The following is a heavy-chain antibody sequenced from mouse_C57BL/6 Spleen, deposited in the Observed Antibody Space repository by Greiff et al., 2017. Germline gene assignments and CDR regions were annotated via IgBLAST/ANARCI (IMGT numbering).Heavy chain of an antibody. CDR2: IDPETGGT. D-gene: IGHD2-4*01. V-gene: IGHV1-15*01. Sequence: QVQLQQSGAELVRPGASVTLSCKASGYTFTDYEMHWVKQTPVHGLEWIGGIDPETGGTAYNQKFKGKAILTAEKSSSTAYMEHRSLTSEDSAVYYCTAGGLPGGLFAYWGQGTLVTVSA. CDR3: TAGGLPGGLFAY. CDR1: GYTFTDYE. J-gene: IGHJ3*01.